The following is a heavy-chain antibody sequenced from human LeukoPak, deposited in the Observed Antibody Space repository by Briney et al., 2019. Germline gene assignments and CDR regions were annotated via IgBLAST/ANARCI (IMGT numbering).Heavy chain of an antibody. CDR2: ISSSSSLI. D-gene: IGHD3-22*01. J-gene: IGHJ4*02. V-gene: IGHV3-48*01. Sequence: GGSLRLSCAASGFTFNTYSMNWVRQAPGKGLEWVSYISSSSSLIYYADSVKGRFTISRDNAKNSLYLHMNSLRAEDTAVYYCTTLEPLGVCSGYTCPAGYWGQGTLVTVSS. CDR1: GFTFNTYS. CDR3: TTLEPLGVCSGYTCPAGY.